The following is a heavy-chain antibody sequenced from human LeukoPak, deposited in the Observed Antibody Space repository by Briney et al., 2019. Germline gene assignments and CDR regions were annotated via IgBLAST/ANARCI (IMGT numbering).Heavy chain of an antibody. J-gene: IGHJ4*02. V-gene: IGHV3-23*01. CDR2: ISGSGGST. Sequence: GGSLRLSCAASGFTFSSYAMSWVRQAPGKGLEWVSAISGSGGSTYYADSVKGRFIISRDNSKNTLYLQMNSLRAEDTAVYYCAKTERYSGYDFLAYFDYWGQGTLVTVSS. CDR3: AKTERYSGYDFLAYFDY. CDR1: GFTFSSYA. D-gene: IGHD5-12*01.